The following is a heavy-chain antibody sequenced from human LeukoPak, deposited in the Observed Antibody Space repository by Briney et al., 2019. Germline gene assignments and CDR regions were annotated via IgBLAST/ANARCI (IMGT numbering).Heavy chain of an antibody. CDR3: ARMTTVTTRDAFDI. CDR1: GYSFTGYY. CDR2: INGHSGGT. D-gene: IGHD4-17*01. J-gene: IGHJ3*02. Sequence: ASVKVSCKTSGYSFTGYYIHWVRQAPGQGLEWMGWINGHSGGTNSAQRFQGRVTMTRDTSINTAYMELSSLTSDDTAVYYCARMTTVTTRDAFDIWGQGTMVTASS. V-gene: IGHV1-2*02.